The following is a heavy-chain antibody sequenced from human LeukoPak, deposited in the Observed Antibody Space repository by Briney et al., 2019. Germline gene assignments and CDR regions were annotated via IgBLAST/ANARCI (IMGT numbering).Heavy chain of an antibody. CDR2: ISSSSGTI. J-gene: IGHJ5*02. Sequence: GESLRLSCAASGFTFSNYAMSWVRHAPGKGLEWVAYISSSSGTIYYADSVKGRFTISRDNAKNSLYLQVNSLRAEDTAVYYCASGAEGYVFDPWGQGTLVTVSS. CDR1: GFTFSNYA. V-gene: IGHV3-48*01. CDR3: ASGAEGYVFDP. D-gene: IGHD5-12*01.